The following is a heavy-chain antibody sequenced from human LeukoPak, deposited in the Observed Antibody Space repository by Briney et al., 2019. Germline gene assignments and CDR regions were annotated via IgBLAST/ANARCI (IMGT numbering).Heavy chain of an antibody. CDR1: GGSIGSRNW. CDR2: IYQSGSS. V-gene: IGHV4-4*02. D-gene: IGHD3-16*01. Sequence: KTSETLSPTCAVSGGSIGSRNWWSWVRQPPGKGLQWIGEIYQSGSSIYNPSLRSRVTMSVDKSKDQLSLKLSSVTAADTAVYYCAGGIGAADFWGQGILVTVSS. CDR3: AGGIGAADF. J-gene: IGHJ4*02.